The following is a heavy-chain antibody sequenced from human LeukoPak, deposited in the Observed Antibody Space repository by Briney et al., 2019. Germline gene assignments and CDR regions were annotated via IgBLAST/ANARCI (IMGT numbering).Heavy chain of an antibody. CDR1: DGSISSSTSF. CDR2: IYYSGST. J-gene: IGHJ4*02. Sequence: SETLSLTCSVSDGSISSSTSFWGWIRQPPGKGLEWIGNIYYSGSTYYIPSLKSRVTISVDTSKNQFSLKLSSVTAADTAVYYCASLRERSYYARGFDYWGQGTLVTVSS. CDR3: ASLRERSYYARGFDY. D-gene: IGHD1-26*01. V-gene: IGHV4-39*01.